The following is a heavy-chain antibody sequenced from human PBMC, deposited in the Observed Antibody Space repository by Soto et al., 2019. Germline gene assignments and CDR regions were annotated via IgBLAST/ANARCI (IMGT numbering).Heavy chain of an antibody. J-gene: IGHJ3*02. CDR2: IYYSGST. CDR3: ARTTTVTTDAFDI. Sequence: SETLSLTCTVSGGSISSSSYYWGWIRQPPGKGLEWIGSIYYSGSTYYNPSLKSRVTISVDTSKNQFSLKLSSVTAADTAVYYCARTTTVTTDAFDIWGQGTMVTVS. D-gene: IGHD4-17*01. V-gene: IGHV4-39*01. CDR1: GGSISSSSYY.